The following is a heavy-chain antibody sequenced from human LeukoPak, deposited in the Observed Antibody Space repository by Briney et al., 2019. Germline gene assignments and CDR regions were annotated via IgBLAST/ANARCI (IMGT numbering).Heavy chain of an antibody. CDR2: ISGSGGST. J-gene: IGHJ3*02. V-gene: IGHV3-23*01. CDR3: ARGNIVGAKLSGFDI. D-gene: IGHD1-26*01. CDR1: GFTFSTYA. Sequence: AGGSLRLSCAASGFTFSTYAMTWVRQGPGKGLEWVSAISGSGGSTYYADSVKGRFTISRDNFKNTLYLQVNSLRAEDTAVYYCARGNIVGAKLSGFDIWGQGTKATVSS.